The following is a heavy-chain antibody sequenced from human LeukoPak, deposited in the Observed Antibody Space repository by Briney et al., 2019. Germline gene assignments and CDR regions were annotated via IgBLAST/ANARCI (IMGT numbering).Heavy chain of an antibody. CDR1: GYTFTGYY. CDR3: ARVKVYGVDV. CDR2: MNPNSGNT. J-gene: IGHJ6*04. Sequence: GASVKVSCKASGYTFTGYYMHWVRQATGQGLEWMGWMNPNSGNTGYAQKFQGRVTMTRNTSISTAYMELSSLRSEDTAVYYCARVKVYGVDVWGKGTTVTISS. V-gene: IGHV1-8*02.